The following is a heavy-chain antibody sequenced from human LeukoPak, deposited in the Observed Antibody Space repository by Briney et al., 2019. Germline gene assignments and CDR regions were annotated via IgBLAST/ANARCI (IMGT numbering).Heavy chain of an antibody. J-gene: IGHJ4*02. Sequence: SETLSLTCRVSGASISGYYWSWIRQPPGKGLEWIGHMYYSGGTTYNPSLKSRVSISLDTSKNQFSLKLSSVTAADTAVYYCARRAVGYYDSSGYYYFDYWGQGTLVTVSS. CDR3: ARRAVGYYDSSGYYYFDY. V-gene: IGHV4-59*01. CDR2: MYYSGGT. CDR1: GASISGYY. D-gene: IGHD3-22*01.